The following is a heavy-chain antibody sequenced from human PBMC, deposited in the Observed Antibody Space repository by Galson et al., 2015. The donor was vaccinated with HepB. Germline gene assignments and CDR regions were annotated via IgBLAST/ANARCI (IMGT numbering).Heavy chain of an antibody. J-gene: IGHJ4*02. CDR3: ARTIAVAGPYYFDY. CDR2: ISSNGGST. D-gene: IGHD6-19*01. Sequence: SLRLSCAASGFTFSSYAMHWVRQAPGKGLEYVSAISSNGGSTYYANSVKGRFTISRDNSKNTLYLQMGSLRAEDMAVYYCARTIAVAGPYYFDYWGQGTPVTVSS. V-gene: IGHV3-64*01. CDR1: GFTFSSYA.